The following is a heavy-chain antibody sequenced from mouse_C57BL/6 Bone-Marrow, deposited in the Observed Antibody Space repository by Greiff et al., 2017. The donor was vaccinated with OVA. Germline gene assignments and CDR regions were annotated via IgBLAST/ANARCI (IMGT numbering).Heavy chain of an antibody. V-gene: IGHV2-2*01. CDR2: IWSGGST. D-gene: IGHD1-1*01. Sequence: QVHVKQSGPGLVQPSQSLSITCTVSGFSLTSYGVHWVRQSPGKGLEWLGVIWSGGSTDYNAAFISRLSISKDNSKSQVFFKMNSLQADDTAIYYCARAVVRTYYAMDYWGQGTSVTVSS. J-gene: IGHJ4*01. CDR3: ARAVVRTYYAMDY. CDR1: GFSLTSYG.